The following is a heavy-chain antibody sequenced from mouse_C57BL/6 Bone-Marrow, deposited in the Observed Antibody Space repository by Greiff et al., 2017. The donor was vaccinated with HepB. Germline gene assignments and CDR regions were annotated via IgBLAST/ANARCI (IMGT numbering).Heavy chain of an antibody. CDR2: ISGGGGNT. D-gene: IGHD2-12*01. CDR1: GFTFSSYT. J-gene: IGHJ4*01. CDR3: ARRGLRRGGMDY. V-gene: IGHV5-9*01. Sequence: EVQRVESGGGLVKPGGSLKLSCAASGFTFSSYTMSWVRQTPEKRLEWVATISGGGGNTYYPDSVKGRFTISRDNAKNTLYLQMSSLRSEDPALYYCARRGLRRGGMDYWGQGTSVTVSS.